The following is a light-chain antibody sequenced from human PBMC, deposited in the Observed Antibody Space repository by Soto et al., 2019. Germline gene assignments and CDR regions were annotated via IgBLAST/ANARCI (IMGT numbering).Light chain of an antibody. J-gene: IGLJ1*01. V-gene: IGLV2-11*01. CDR3: CSYVGSYSYV. CDR2: DVS. CDR1: SSDVGGYNS. Sequence: QSALTQPRSVSGSPGQSVTVSCIGTSSDVGGYNSVSWYQQHPGKAPKLMIYDVSKRPSGVPDRFSGSKSGNTASLTISGLQAEDEADYYCCSYVGSYSYVFGIGTKVTVL.